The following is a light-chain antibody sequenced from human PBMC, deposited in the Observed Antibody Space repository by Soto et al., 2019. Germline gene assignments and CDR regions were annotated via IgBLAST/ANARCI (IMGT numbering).Light chain of an antibody. Sequence: EIVLKQSPGTLSLSPGERATLSCRASQSLTTRNLAWYQQRPGQAPRLLIYDASYRATGIPARFSGSGSGTDFTLTISSLEPEDFAVYYCQHRNNRPFSFGPGTKVDI. CDR3: QHRNNRPFS. V-gene: IGKV3-11*01. CDR1: QSLTTRN. J-gene: IGKJ3*01. CDR2: DAS.